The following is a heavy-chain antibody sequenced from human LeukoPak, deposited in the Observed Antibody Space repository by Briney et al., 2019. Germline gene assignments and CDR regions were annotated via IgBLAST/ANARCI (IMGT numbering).Heavy chain of an antibody. V-gene: IGHV1-69*05. D-gene: IGHD4-11*01. CDR2: IIPIFGTA. Sequence: SVKVSCKASGGTFSSYAISWVRQAPGQGLEWMGGIIPIFGTANYAQKFQGRVTVTTDESTSTAYMELSSLRSEDTAVYYCARPSTAGSWFDPWGQGTLVTVSS. CDR3: ARPSTAGSWFDP. J-gene: IGHJ5*02. CDR1: GGTFSSYA.